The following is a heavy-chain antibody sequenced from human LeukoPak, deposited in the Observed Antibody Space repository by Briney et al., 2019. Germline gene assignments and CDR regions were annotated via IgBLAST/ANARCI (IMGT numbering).Heavy chain of an antibody. CDR3: ARDRWGNVEMATSIDY. CDR1: GYTFTSYY. CDR2: INPSGGST. V-gene: IGHV1-46*01. J-gene: IGHJ4*02. Sequence: ASVKVSCKASGYTFTSYYMHWVRQAPGQGLEWMGIINPSGGSTSYAQKFQGRVTMTRDTSTSTVYMELSSLRSEDTAVYYCARDRWGNVEMATSIDYWGQGTLVTVCS. D-gene: IGHD5-24*01.